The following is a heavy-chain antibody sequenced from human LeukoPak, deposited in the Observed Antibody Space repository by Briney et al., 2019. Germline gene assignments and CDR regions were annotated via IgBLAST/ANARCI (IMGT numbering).Heavy chain of an antibody. CDR1: GFTFNNSD. D-gene: IGHD2-2*01. J-gene: IGHJ4*02. V-gene: IGHV3-23*01. CDR3: SKLSSRWSNDY. Sequence: GGSLRLSCAASGFTFNNSDMHWVRQAPGKGLEWVSSIIPSGGSTFYADAVKGRFTISRDNSRNTLDLQMNSLTDEDTAIYYCSKLSSRWSNDYWGQGIQVTVSS. CDR2: IIPSGGST.